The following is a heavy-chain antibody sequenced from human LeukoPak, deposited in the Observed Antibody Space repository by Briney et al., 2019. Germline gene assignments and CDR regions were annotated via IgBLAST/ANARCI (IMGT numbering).Heavy chain of an antibody. Sequence: PGGSLRLSCAASGFTFSSYGMHWVRQAPGKGLEWVAFIRYDGSNKYYADSVKGRFTISRDNSKNTLYLQMNSLRAEDTAVYYCAKDPNPYYSSRFYWGQGTLVTVSS. V-gene: IGHV3-30*02. J-gene: IGHJ4*02. D-gene: IGHD6-13*01. CDR1: GFTFSSYG. CDR2: IRYDGSNK. CDR3: AKDPNPYYSSRFY.